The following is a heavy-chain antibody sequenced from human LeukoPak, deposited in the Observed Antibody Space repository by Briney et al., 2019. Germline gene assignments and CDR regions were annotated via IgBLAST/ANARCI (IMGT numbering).Heavy chain of an antibody. D-gene: IGHD3-10*01. J-gene: IGHJ5*02. V-gene: IGHV4-38-2*02. Sequence: SETLSLTCTVSGYSISSGYYWGWIRQPPGKGLEWIGSIYHSGSTYYNPSLKSRVTISVDTSKNQFSLKLSSVTAADTAVYYCARTLNRGGWFDPWGQGTLVTVSS. CDR1: GYSISSGYY. CDR2: IYHSGST. CDR3: ARTLNRGGWFDP.